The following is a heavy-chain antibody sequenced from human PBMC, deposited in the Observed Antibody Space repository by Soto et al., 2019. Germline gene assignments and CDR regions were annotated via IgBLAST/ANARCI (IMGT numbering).Heavy chain of an antibody. V-gene: IGHV3-30*19. Sequence: QVQLVESGGGVVQPGTSLRLSRVGSGFIFRSYVIHWVRQAPGKGLEWVALTSYDGSNTYYDDSVKGRFTISRDNSRNTVVLQMDSLRLEDTALYYCARWGTTGGLDVWGQGTLVSVSS. J-gene: IGHJ4*02. CDR1: GFIFRSYV. CDR2: TSYDGSNT. CDR3: ARWGTTGGLDV. D-gene: IGHD3-16*01.